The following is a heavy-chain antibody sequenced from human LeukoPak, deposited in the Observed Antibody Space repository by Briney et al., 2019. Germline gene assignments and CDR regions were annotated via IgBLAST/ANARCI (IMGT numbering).Heavy chain of an antibody. J-gene: IGHJ5*02. D-gene: IGHD1-14*01. V-gene: IGHV3-23*01. Sequence: GGTLRLSCAASGFTFSTYGMSWVRQAPGKGLEWVSAIRGSGDRTYYADSVKGRFTISRDNSKYTLYLQMNSLRAEDTAVYYCARTGMANPGSWGQGTLVTVSS. CDR3: ARTGMANPGS. CDR1: GFTFSTYG. CDR2: IRGSGDRT.